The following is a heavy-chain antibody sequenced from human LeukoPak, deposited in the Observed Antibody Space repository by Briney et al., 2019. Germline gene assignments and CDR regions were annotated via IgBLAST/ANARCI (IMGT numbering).Heavy chain of an antibody. Sequence: SETLSLTCAVYGGSFSGYYWSWIRQPPGKGLEWIGEINHSGSTNYNPSLKSRVTISVDTSKNQFSLKLSSVTAADTAVYYCARTRIFDGSYYYYFYMDVWGKGTTVTVSS. CDR3: ARTRIFDGSYYYYFYMDV. J-gene: IGHJ6*03. D-gene: IGHD3-3*01. CDR2: INHSGST. V-gene: IGHV4-34*01. CDR1: GGSFSGYY.